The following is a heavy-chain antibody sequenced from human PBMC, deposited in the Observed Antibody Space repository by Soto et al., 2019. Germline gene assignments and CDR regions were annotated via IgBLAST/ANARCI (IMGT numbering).Heavy chain of an antibody. CDR1: GGSISTSNW. Sequence: SETLSLTCAVSGGSISTSNWWSWVRQPPGKGLEWIGEVYHSGSTNYNPSFKSRVAMSVDKSKNQFSLKLNSVTAADTALYYYARTGTGGPLFAYGGQGSRVTVSS. V-gene: IGHV4-4*02. D-gene: IGHD2-8*02. CDR3: ARTGTGGPLFAY. CDR2: VYHSGST. J-gene: IGHJ4*02.